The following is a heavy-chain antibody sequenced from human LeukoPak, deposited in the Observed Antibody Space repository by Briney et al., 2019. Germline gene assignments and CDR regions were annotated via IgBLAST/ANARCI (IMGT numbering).Heavy chain of an antibody. V-gene: IGHV4-39*01. J-gene: IGHJ1*01. Sequence: SETLSLTCTVSGGSISSSSYYWGWIRQPPGKGLEWIGSIYYSGSTYYNPSLKSRVTISVDTPKNQFSLKLSSVTAADTAVYYCARGPSYFQHWGQGTLVTVSS. CDR3: ARGPSYFQH. CDR1: GGSISSSSYY. CDR2: IYYSGST.